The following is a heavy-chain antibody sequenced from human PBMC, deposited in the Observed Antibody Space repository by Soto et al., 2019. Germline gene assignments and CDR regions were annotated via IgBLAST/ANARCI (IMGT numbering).Heavy chain of an antibody. CDR2: ILYDGSEK. J-gene: IGHJ4*01. Sequence: PAGALRLSCAASGFTFSSYGMHWVRQAPGKGLEWVAVILYDGSEKWFADSVKGRFTISRDNSKNTLYLQMNSLRAEDTAMYYCAKDPEHTTSSLRIYFKYWGKGPPVTVSS. CDR1: GFTFSSYG. D-gene: IGHD6-6*01. V-gene: IGHV3-30*18. CDR3: AKDPEHTTSSLRIYFKY.